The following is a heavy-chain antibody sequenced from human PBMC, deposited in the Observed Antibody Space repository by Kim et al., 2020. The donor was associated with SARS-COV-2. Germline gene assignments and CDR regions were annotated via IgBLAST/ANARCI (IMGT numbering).Heavy chain of an antibody. CDR3: AELRCWYSRWALDY. CDR1: GFTVSYNA. J-gene: IGHJ4*01. V-gene: IGHV3-23*01. D-gene: IGHD6-13*01. CDR2: ICGDGHSF. Sequence: GGSLRLSCVASGFTVSYNAMSWVRQAPGKGLEWVSGICGDGHSFWSEAVGEGRLTSCSVSSKNTLPLLMNLLRAEDAVVYCGAELRCWYSRWALDY.